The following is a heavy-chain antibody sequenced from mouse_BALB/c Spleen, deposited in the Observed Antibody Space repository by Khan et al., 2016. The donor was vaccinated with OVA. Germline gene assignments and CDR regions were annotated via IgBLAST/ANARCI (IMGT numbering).Heavy chain of an antibody. Sequence: QVQLQQSGAELAKPGASVKMSCTASGYTFTTYWIHWIKQRPGQGLEWIGYINPTTGYTEYNKKFKDKATLTADKSSTTAYMELSSLTSDDSALYNCVRDGAYHRNDGWFAYWGQGTLVTVSA. J-gene: IGHJ3*01. CDR3: VRDGAYHRNDGWFAY. CDR1: GYTFTTYW. D-gene: IGHD2-14*01. V-gene: IGHV1-7*01. CDR2: INPTTGYT.